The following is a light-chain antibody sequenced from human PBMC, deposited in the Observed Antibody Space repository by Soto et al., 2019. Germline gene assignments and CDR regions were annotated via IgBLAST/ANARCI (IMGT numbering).Light chain of an antibody. Sequence: EIVLTQSPGTLSLSPGERATLSCRASQSVSSSYLAWYQHKPGQAPRLLIYGASSRATGIPDRFSGSGSGTDFTLTISRLDPEYFAVYYCQQYASSLFTFGPGTKVDIK. CDR1: QSVSSSY. CDR2: GAS. CDR3: QQYASSLFT. V-gene: IGKV3-20*01. J-gene: IGKJ3*01.